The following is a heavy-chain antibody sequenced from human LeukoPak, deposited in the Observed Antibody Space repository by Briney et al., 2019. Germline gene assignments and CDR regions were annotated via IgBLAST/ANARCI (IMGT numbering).Heavy chain of an antibody. D-gene: IGHD1-26*01. J-gene: IGHJ4*02. Sequence: PGGSLRLSCAASGFTYSSYWMRWVRQAPGKGLVWVSRIDNDGSFTSYADSVRGRFTISRDNAKNTLYLQVRSLRVEDTAVYYCTRGTVGAPGNDYWGQGTLVTVSS. CDR1: GFTYSSYW. CDR2: IDNDGSFT. V-gene: IGHV3-74*01. CDR3: TRGTVGAPGNDY.